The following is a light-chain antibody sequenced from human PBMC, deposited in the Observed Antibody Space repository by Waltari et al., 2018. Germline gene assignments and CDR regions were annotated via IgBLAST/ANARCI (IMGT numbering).Light chain of an antibody. CDR2: KAS. J-gene: IGKJ1*01. CDR1: QSLSNW. CDR3: QQYRNLWT. Sequence: DIQMTQSPSTLSASVGDRVTITWRASQSLSNWLAWYQQKPGKAPKVLIYKASTLESGLPSRFSGSASGTEFTLTISSLQPDDFATYYCQQYRNLWTFGQGTKVEIK. V-gene: IGKV1-5*03.